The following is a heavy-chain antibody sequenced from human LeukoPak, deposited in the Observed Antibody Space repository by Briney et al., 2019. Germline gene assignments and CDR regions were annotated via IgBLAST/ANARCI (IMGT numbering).Heavy chain of an antibody. V-gene: IGHV4-34*01. CDR2: INQSGSI. D-gene: IGHD3-10*01. J-gene: IGHJ5*02. Sequence: SSETLSLTCAVYGRSFSNYYWSWIRQPPGKGLEWIGEINQSGSINYNPSLKSRVTISVDTSKNQFSLKLSSVTAADTAVYYCARHNLYYYGSGSRANWFDPWGQGTLVTVSS. CDR1: GRSFSNYY. CDR3: ARHNLYYYGSGSRANWFDP.